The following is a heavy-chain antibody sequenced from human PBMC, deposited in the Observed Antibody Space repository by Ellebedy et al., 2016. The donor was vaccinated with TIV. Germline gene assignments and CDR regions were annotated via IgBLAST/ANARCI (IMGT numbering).Heavy chain of an antibody. CDR1: GYSFTSYW. Sequence: ASVKVSCKGSGYSFTSYWIGWVRQMPGKGLEWMGIIYLGDSDTRYSPSFQGQVTISADKSISTAYLQWSSLKASDTAMYYCARNRDDYFDYWGQGTLVTVSS. J-gene: IGHJ4*02. CDR2: IYLGDSDT. D-gene: IGHD2/OR15-2a*01. CDR3: ARNRDDYFDY. V-gene: IGHV5-51*01.